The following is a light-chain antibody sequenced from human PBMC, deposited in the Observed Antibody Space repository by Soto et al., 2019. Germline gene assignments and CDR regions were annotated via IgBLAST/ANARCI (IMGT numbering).Light chain of an antibody. CDR2: GAS. J-gene: IGKJ1*01. V-gene: IGKV3-15*01. CDR3: QQYFEWPPMT. Sequence: EIVLTQSPVTLSLSPGERATLSCWASETVATNLAWYQQKPGQAPRLLISGASTRAAGISDRFRGSGSGTEFTLTISSLRSEDSAIYYCQQYFEWPPMTFGQGTKVEI. CDR1: ETVATN.